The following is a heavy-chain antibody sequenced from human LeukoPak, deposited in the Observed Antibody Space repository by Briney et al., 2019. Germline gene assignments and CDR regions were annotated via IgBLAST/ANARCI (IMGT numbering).Heavy chain of an antibody. V-gene: IGHV3-30*14. J-gene: IGHJ4*02. D-gene: IGHD3/OR15-3a*01. CDR2: ISYDGSDK. CDR1: EFMFSGYA. CDR3: VRDINWTDDY. Sequence: GGSLRLSCAASEFMFSGYAMHWVRQAPGKGLEWTAVISYDGSDKYYADSVKGRFTISRDNAKNTLYLQMNGLRAEDTAVYYCVRDINWTDDYWGQGTLVTVSS.